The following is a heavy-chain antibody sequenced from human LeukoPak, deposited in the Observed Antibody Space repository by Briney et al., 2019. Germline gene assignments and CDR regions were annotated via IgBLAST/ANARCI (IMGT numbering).Heavy chain of an antibody. CDR3: ARHGGSYTFDF. D-gene: IGHD1-26*01. J-gene: IGHJ4*02. V-gene: IGHV4-59*01. CDR2: MYDSGST. CDR1: GGSISSYY. Sequence: PSETLSLTCSVSGGSISSYYWSWIRQPPGKGLELIGYMYDSGSTNNNPSLKSRVTISVDTSKNQFSLRLSSVTAADTAVYCCARHGGSYTFDFWGQGVLVTVSS.